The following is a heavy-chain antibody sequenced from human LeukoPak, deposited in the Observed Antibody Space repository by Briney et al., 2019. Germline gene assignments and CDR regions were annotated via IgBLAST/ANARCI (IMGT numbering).Heavy chain of an antibody. D-gene: IGHD4-11*01. V-gene: IGHV4-30-2*01. J-gene: IGHJ4*02. CDR3: AREDYSNPCFDF. CDR2: INHSGST. Sequence: PSQTLSLTCTVSGGSISSGGYYWSWIRQPPGKGLEWIGEINHSGSTNYNPSLKSRVTISVDTSKNQFSLKLSSVTAADTAVYYCAREDYSNPCFDFWGQGTLVTVSS. CDR1: GGSISSGGYY.